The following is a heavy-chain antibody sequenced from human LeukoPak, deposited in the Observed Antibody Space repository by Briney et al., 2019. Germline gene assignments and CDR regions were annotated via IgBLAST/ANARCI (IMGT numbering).Heavy chain of an antibody. V-gene: IGHV4-39*01. CDR2: IYYSGST. CDR1: GGSISSSSYY. Sequence: PSETLSLTCTVSGGSISSSSYYWGWIRQPPGKGLEWIGSIYYSGSTYYNPSLKSRVTISLYTSKNQFSLKLSSVTAADTAVYYCARHHSDYYYYYGMDVWGQGTTVTVSS. CDR3: ARHHSDYYYYYGMDV. J-gene: IGHJ6*02.